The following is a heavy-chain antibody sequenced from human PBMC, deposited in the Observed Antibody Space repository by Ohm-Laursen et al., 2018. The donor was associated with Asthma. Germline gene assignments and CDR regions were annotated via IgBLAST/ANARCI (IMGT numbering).Heavy chain of an antibody. D-gene: IGHD3-22*01. CDR1: GGTFSSYA. CDR3: ARGRYDSSDYDLYGLDV. CDR2: IIPILRTA. J-gene: IGHJ6*02. Sequence: ASVKVSCKASGGTFSSYAISWVRQAPGQGLEWMGGIIPILRTANYAQNFRGRVTITADESTSTAYMDLSSLRSEDTAVYYCARGRYDSSDYDLYGLDVWGQGTTVTVSS. V-gene: IGHV1-69*13.